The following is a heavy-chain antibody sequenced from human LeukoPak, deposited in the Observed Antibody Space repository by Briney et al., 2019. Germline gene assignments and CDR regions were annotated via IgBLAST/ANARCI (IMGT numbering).Heavy chain of an antibody. V-gene: IGHV4-4*07. Sequence: SETLSLTCTVSGGSISSYYWSWIRQPAGKGLEWIGRIYTSGSTNYNPSLKSRVTMSVDTSKNQFSLKLSSVTAADTAVYYCARGNYDFWSARTQKNNYFDYWGQGTLVTVSS. CDR3: ARGNYDFWSARTQKNNYFDY. D-gene: IGHD3-3*01. J-gene: IGHJ4*02. CDR2: IYTSGST. CDR1: GGSISSYY.